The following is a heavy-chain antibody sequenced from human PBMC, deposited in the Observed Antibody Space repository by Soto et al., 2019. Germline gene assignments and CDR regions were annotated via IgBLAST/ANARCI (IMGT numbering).Heavy chain of an antibody. CDR2: IYHSGST. D-gene: IGHD5-12*01. Sequence: SETLSLTCTVSGYSISSGYYWGWIRQPPGKGLEWIGSIYHSGSTYYNPSLKSRVTISVDTSKNQFSLKLSSVTAADTAVYYCARVQKPTNSGYDYLVFWYFDLWGRGTLVTVSS. CDR1: GYSISSGYY. CDR3: ARVQKPTNSGYDYLVFWYFDL. V-gene: IGHV4-38-2*02. J-gene: IGHJ2*01.